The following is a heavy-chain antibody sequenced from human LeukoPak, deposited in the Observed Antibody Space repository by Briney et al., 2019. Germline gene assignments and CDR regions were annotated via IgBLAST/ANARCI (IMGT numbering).Heavy chain of an antibody. CDR2: ISSSGSTI. J-gene: IGHJ5*02. CDR1: GFTSSSYE. V-gene: IGHV3-48*03. Sequence: PGGSLRLSCAASGFTSSSYEMNWVRQAPGKGLEWVSYISSSGSTIYYADPVKGRFTISRDNAKNSLYLQMNSLRAEDTAVYYCARDRMGPSSYNWFDPWGQGTLVTVSS. CDR3: ARDRMGPSSYNWFDP. D-gene: IGHD2-8*01.